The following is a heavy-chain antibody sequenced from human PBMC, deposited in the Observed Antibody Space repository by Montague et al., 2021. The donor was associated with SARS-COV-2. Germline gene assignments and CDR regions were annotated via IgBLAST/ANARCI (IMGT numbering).Heavy chain of an antibody. Sequence: SETLSLTCTVSGDSISSSSYHWGWIRQPPGEGLEWIGSVHYSGRPYYNPSLKSRVTIYVDTSKNQLSLKLSSVTAADTAVYYCTRHVHMTWPEPSPGFDYWGQGTLVTVAS. V-gene: IGHV4-39*01. J-gene: IGHJ4*02. CDR2: VHYSGRP. CDR1: GDSISSSSYH. D-gene: IGHD1-1*01. CDR3: TRHVHMTWPEPSPGFDY.